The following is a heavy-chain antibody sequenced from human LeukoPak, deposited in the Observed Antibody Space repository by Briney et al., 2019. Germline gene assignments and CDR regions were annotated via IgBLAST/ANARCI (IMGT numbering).Heavy chain of an antibody. J-gene: IGHJ4*02. CDR2: ISGSGGST. V-gene: IGHV3-23*01. Sequence: PGGSLRLSCAASGFTFSSYAMSWVRQAPGKGLEWVSAISGSGGSTYYADSVKGRFTVSRDNSRNTLYLQMNSLRAEDTAVYYCASWLERFGELSGLDYWGQGTLVTVSS. CDR3: ASWLERFGELSGLDY. D-gene: IGHD3-10*01. CDR1: GFTFSSYA.